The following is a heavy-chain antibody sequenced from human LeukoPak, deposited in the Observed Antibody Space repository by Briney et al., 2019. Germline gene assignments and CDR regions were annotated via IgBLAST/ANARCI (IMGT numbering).Heavy chain of an antibody. CDR1: GYTFTSYY. CDR3: ARVSPYYYDSDY. CDR2: INPSGGST. D-gene: IGHD3-22*01. Sequence: GASVKVSCKASGYTFTSYYMHWVRQAPGQGLEWMGIINPSGGSTSYAQKFQGRVTMTRDMSTSTVYMELSSLRSEDKAVYYCARVSPYYYDSDYWGQGTLVTVSS. V-gene: IGHV1-46*01. J-gene: IGHJ4*02.